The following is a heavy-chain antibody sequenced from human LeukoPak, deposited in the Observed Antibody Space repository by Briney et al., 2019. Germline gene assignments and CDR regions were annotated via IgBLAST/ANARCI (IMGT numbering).Heavy chain of an antibody. CDR2: MNPNSGNT. D-gene: IGHD3-3*01. CDR3: ATLPRSITIFGVVIPTNWFDP. V-gene: IGHV1-8*01. Sequence: ASVKVSCKASGYTFTSYDINWVRQATGQGLEWMGWMNPNSGNTGYAQKFQGRVTMTEDTSTDTAYMELSSLRSEDTAVYYCATLPRSITIFGVVIPTNWFDPWGQGTLVTVSS. J-gene: IGHJ5*02. CDR1: GYTFTSYD.